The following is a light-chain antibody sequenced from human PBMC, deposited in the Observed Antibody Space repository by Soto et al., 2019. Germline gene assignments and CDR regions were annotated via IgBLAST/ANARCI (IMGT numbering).Light chain of an antibody. CDR1: SSDVGAYTS. V-gene: IGLV2-14*01. CDR2: EVN. Sequence: QSALTQPASVSGSPGQSITISCTGTSSDVGAYTSVSWYQHHPGKAPKVMIYEVNKRPSGISNRFSGSKSVNTASLTISGLQPEDEARYYCSSYTSDNRDYVFGTGTKVTVL. CDR3: SSYTSDNRDYV. J-gene: IGLJ1*01.